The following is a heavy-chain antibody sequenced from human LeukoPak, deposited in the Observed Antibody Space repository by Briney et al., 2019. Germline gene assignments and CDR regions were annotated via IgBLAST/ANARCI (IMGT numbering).Heavy chain of an antibody. CDR3: ARDQLAAFDY. CDR2: INYSGST. J-gene: IGHJ4*02. CDR1: GASXRSYY. Sequence: TLXLTCTXSGASXRSYYWSWIRQPPGXGLEWIGDINYSGSTNYNPSLKSRVTISVDTSKNQFSLKLSSVTAADTAVYYCARDQLAAFDYWGQGTLVTVSS. V-gene: IGHV4-59*01.